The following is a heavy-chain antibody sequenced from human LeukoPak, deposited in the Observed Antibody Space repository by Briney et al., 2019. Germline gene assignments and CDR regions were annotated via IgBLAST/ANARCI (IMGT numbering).Heavy chain of an antibody. CDR1: GFTFSSYS. V-gene: IGHV3-48*01. J-gene: IGHJ6*02. CDR2: ISSSSSTI. CDR3: ARPARFLEWLLDYYGMDV. D-gene: IGHD3-3*01. Sequence: GGSLRLSCAASGFTFSSYSMNWVRQAPGKGLEWVSYISSSSSTIYYADSVKGRFTISRDNAKNSLYLQMNSLRAEDTAVYYCARPARFLEWLLDYYGMDVWGQGTTVTVSS.